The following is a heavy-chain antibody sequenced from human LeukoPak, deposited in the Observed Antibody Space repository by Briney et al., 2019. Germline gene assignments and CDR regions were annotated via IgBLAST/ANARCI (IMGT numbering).Heavy chain of an antibody. CDR3: ARVPGYPDYYYYYYIDV. V-gene: IGHV4-61*02. CDR2: IYTSGST. D-gene: IGHD3-9*01. Sequence: SQTLSLTCTVSGGSISSGSYYWSWIRQPAGKGLEWIGRIYTSGSTDYNPSLKSRVTISVDTSKNQFSLKLSSVTAADTAVYYCARVPGYPDYYYYYYIDVWGKGTTVTVS. CDR1: GGSISSGSYY. J-gene: IGHJ6*03.